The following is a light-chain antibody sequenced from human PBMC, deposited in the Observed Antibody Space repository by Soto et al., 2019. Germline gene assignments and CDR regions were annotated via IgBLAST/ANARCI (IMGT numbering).Light chain of an antibody. V-gene: IGLV2-14*01. Sequence: QSALTQPASVSGSPGQSITISCTGTSSDIGGYNYVSWFQQHPDKAPKLMIYDVHGRPSGVSNRFSGSKSGNTASLTISGLQAEDDADYYCSSFTSSGTRVFGTGTKLTVL. CDR3: SSFTSSGTRV. J-gene: IGLJ1*01. CDR1: SSDIGGYNY. CDR2: DVH.